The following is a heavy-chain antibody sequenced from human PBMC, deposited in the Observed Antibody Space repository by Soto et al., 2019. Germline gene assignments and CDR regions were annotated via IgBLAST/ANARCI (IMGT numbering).Heavy chain of an antibody. V-gene: IGHV3-21*01. CDR3: ARDGGGSVGATLLYYFDY. CDR1: GFTFSSYS. Sequence: GGSLRLSCAASGFTFSSYSMNWVRQAPGKGLEWVSSISSSSSYIYYADSVKGRFTISRDNAKNSLYLQMNSLRAEDTAVYYCARDGGGSVGATLLYYFDYWGQGTLVTVSS. D-gene: IGHD1-26*01. J-gene: IGHJ4*02. CDR2: ISSSSSYI.